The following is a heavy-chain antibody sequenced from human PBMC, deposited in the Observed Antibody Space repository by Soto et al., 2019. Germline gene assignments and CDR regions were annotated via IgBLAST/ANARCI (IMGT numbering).Heavy chain of an antibody. CDR3: AKEFHSWNYFDY. V-gene: IGHV3-30*18. CDR2: ISYDGSNK. D-gene: IGHD1-20*01. J-gene: IGHJ4*02. Sequence: GGSLRLSCAASGFTFSSSGMHWFRQAPGKGLEWVAVISYDGSNKFYADSVKGRFTISRDNFRNTLYLQMNSLRAEDTAVYYCAKEFHSWNYFDYWGQGTLVTVSS. CDR1: GFTFSSSG.